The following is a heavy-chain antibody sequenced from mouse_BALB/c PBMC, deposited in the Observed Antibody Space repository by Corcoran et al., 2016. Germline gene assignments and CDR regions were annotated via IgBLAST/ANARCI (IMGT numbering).Heavy chain of an antibody. Sequence: EVQLQQSGPELVKPGASVKMSCKASGYTFTSYVMHWVKQKPGQGLEWIGYINPYNDGTKYNEKFKGKATLTSDKSSSTAYMELSSLTSEDYAVYYCARGGYPAWFAYWGQGTLVTVSA. CDR2: INPYNDGT. V-gene: IGHV1S136*01. CDR1: GYTFTSYV. CDR3: ARGGYPAWFAY. J-gene: IGHJ3*01. D-gene: IGHD1-2*01.